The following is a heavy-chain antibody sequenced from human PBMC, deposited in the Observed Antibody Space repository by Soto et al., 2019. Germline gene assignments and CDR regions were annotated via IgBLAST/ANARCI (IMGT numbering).Heavy chain of an antibody. D-gene: IGHD3-22*01. CDR2: INAGNGNT. CDR3: ARDLRLLRGYYFDY. Sequence: QVQLVQSGAEVKKPGASVKVSCKASGYTFTSYAMHWVRQAPGQRLEWMGWINAGNGNTKYSQKFQGRVTITRDTSASTADMELSSLRSEDTAVYYCARDLRLLRGYYFDYWGQGTLVTVSS. J-gene: IGHJ4*02. CDR1: GYTFTSYA. V-gene: IGHV1-3*01.